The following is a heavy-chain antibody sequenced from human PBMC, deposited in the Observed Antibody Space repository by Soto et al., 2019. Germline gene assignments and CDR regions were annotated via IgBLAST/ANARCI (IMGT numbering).Heavy chain of an antibody. D-gene: IGHD2-2*01. CDR1: GGSFSGYY. Sequence: VQLQQWGAGLLKPSETLSLTCAVYGGSFSGYYWSWIRQPPGKGLEWIGEINHSGSTNYNPSLKSRVTISVDTSKNQFSLTLSSVTAADTAVYYCARVRLRYVVVPAAIDYWGQGTLVTVSS. CDR2: INHSGST. CDR3: ARVRLRYVVVPAAIDY. J-gene: IGHJ4*02. V-gene: IGHV4-34*01.